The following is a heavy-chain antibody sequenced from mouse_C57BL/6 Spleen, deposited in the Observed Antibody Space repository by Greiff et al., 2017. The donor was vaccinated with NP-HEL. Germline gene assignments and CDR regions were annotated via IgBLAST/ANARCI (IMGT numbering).Heavy chain of an antibody. CDR3: ASPYYYGSGY. J-gene: IGHJ2*01. V-gene: IGHV1-26*01. CDR1: GYTFTDYY. D-gene: IGHD1-1*01. CDR2: INPNNGGT. Sequence: EVQLQQSGPELVKPGASVKISCKASGYTFTDYYMNWVKQSHGKSLEWIGDINPNNGGTSYNQKFKGKATLTVDKSSSTAYMELRSLTSEDSAVYYCASPYYYGSGYWGQGTTLTVSS.